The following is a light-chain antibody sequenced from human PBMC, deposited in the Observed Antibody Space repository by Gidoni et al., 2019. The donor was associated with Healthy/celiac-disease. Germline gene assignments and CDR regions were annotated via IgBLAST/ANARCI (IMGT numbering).Light chain of an antibody. CDR3: QQSYSTPRT. CDR1: QSISSY. CDR2: AAS. Sequence: DIQITQSPSSLSASVGDRVNITCRASQSISSYLNWYQQKPGKAPKLLIYAASSLQSWVPSRFSGSGSGTDFTLTISSLQPEDFATYYCQQSYSTPRTFGQXTKLEIK. J-gene: IGKJ2*02. V-gene: IGKV1-39*01.